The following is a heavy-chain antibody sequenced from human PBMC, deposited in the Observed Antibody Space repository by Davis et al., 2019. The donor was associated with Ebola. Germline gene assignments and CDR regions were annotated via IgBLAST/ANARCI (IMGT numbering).Heavy chain of an antibody. CDR3: AGGWTVNYGMDV. Sequence: AASVKVSCKASGYTFNSHGISWVRQAPGQGLEWMGRIIPILGIANYAQKFQGRVTITADKSTSTAYMELSSLRSEDTAVYYCAGGWTVNYGMDVWGQGTTVTVSS. D-gene: IGHD3/OR15-3a*01. V-gene: IGHV1-69*04. CDR1: GYTFNSHG. J-gene: IGHJ6*02. CDR2: IIPILGIA.